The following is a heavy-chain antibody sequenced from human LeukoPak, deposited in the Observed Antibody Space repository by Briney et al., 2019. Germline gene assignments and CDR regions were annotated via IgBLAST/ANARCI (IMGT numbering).Heavy chain of an antibody. CDR1: GYTFTSYY. Sequence: ASVKVSCKASGYTFTSYYIYWVRQAPGQGLEWMGIINPGGGSTRYAKKFQGRVTMTRDMSTSTVYMELSSLRSEDTAVFYCARGVHVRMYDTNDNWFDPWGQGTLVTVSS. CDR2: INPGGGST. CDR3: ARGVHVRMYDTNDNWFDP. D-gene: IGHD3-22*01. J-gene: IGHJ5*02. V-gene: IGHV1-46*01.